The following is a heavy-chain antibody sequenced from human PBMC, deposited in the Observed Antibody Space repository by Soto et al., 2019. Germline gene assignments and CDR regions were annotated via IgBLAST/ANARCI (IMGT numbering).Heavy chain of an antibody. D-gene: IGHD2-21*02. J-gene: IGHJ3*02. CDR3: AREGDCGGDCYSVDAFDI. CDR2: IYYSGST. Sequence: SETLSLTCTVSGGSISSYYWIWIRQPPGKGLEWIGYIYYSGSTNYNPSLKSRVTISVDTSKNQFSLKLSSVTAADTAVYYCAREGDCGGDCYSVDAFDIWGQGTMVTVSS. V-gene: IGHV4-59*12. CDR1: GGSISSYY.